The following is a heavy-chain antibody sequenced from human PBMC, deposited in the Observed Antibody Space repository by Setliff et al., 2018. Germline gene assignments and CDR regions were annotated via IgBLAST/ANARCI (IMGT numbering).Heavy chain of an antibody. Sequence: ASVKVSCKASEYSFTGYYVHWVRQAPGQGLEWMGWINHNSGGTKYAQKFQGRVTLSRDTSINTVYMELSRLRSDDTAVYYCAQTKGLEDITLFDYWGQGTLVTVSS. J-gene: IGHJ4*02. CDR3: AQTKGLEDITLFDY. CDR1: EYSFTGYY. V-gene: IGHV1-2*02. CDR2: INHNSGGT.